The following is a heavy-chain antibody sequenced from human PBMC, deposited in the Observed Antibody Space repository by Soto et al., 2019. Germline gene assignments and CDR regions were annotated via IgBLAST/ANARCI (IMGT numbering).Heavy chain of an antibody. CDR1: GFTFSSYE. D-gene: IGHD3-22*01. J-gene: IGHJ4*01. CDR3: ARDIDYYDSSGYQDY. CDR2: INTRGNII. V-gene: IGHV3-48*03. Sequence: GGSLRLSCAASGFTFSSYEMNWVRQAPGKGLEWVSYINTRGNIIHYADSVKGRFTISRDSAKNSLYLQMNSLRAEDTAVYYCARDIDYYDSSGYQDYW.